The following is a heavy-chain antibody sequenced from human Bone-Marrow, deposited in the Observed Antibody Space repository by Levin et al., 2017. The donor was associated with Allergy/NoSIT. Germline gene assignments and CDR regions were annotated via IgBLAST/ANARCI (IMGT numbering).Heavy chain of an antibody. V-gene: IGHV3-74*01. CDR1: GFTFSQFW. J-gene: IGHJ4*02. Sequence: GGSLRLSCAASGFTFSQFWMHWVRQVPGKGLVWVSHISADGRITNYADSVKGRFTISRDNAKNTLYLQMNSLRAEDTALYYCASQIALGYWGQGALVTVSS. D-gene: IGHD2/OR15-2a*01. CDR3: ASQIALGY. CDR2: ISADGRIT.